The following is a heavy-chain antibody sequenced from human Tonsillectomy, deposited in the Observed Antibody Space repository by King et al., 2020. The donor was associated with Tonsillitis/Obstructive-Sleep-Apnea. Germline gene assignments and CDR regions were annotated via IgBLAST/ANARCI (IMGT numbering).Heavy chain of an antibody. Sequence: PLVQSGAEVKKPGESLKISCKGSGYSFNTYWIGWVRQLPGQGLDRMGVINPDTSHAKYNPSFQGHVTISADVSISTAYLQWSSLKASETAIYYCARLSITTTMTDNWLDSWGQGTLVTVSS. V-gene: IGHV5-51*01. CDR2: INPDTSHA. CDR3: ARLSITTTMTDNWLDS. J-gene: IGHJ5*01. CDR1: GYSFNTYW. D-gene: IGHD4-17*01.